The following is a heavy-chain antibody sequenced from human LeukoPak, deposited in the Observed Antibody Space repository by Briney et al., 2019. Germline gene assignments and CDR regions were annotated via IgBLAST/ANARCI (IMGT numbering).Heavy chain of an antibody. CDR2: IYHSGST. CDR3: ASPIWDYYDSSGSPDFDY. D-gene: IGHD3-22*01. J-gene: IGHJ4*02. Sequence: SETLSLTCAVSGYSISSGYYWGWIRQPPGKGLEWIGSIYHSGSTYYNPSLKSRVTISVDTSKNQFSLKLSSVTAADTAVYYCASPIWDYYDSSGSPDFDYWGQGTLVTVSS. CDR1: GYSISSGYY. V-gene: IGHV4-38-2*01.